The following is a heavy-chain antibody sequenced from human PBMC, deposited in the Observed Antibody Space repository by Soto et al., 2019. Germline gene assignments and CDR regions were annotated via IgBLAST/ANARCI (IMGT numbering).Heavy chain of an antibody. CDR1: GYTFTSYY. CDR3: ARGSLYDFWSGYYAPPAYYYYYGMDV. CDR2: IIPIFGTA. D-gene: IGHD3-3*01. Sequence: QVQLVQSGAEVKKPGASVKVSCKASGYTFTSYYMHWVRQAPGQGLEWMGGIIPIFGTANYAQKFQGRVTITADESTSTAYMELSSLRSEDTAVYYCARGSLYDFWSGYYAPPAYYYYYGMDVWGQGTTVTVSS. J-gene: IGHJ6*02. V-gene: IGHV1-69*01.